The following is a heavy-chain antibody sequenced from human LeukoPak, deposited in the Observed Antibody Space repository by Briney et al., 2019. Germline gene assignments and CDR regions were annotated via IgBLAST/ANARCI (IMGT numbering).Heavy chain of an antibody. CDR2: IIPIFGTA. CDR3: ARGEGPTYGSGSYYKYNWFDP. J-gene: IGHJ5*02. V-gene: IGHV1-69*13. CDR1: GGTFSSYA. Sequence: SVTVSCKASGGTFSSYAISWVRQAPGQGLEWMGGIIPIFGTANYAQKFQGRVTITADESTSTAYMELSSLRSEDTAVYYCARGEGPTYGSGSYYKYNWFDPWGQGTLVTVSS. D-gene: IGHD3-10*01.